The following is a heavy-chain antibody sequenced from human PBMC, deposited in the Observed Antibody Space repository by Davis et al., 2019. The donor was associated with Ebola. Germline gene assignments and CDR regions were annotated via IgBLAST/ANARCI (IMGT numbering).Heavy chain of an antibody. J-gene: IGHJ6*02. D-gene: IGHD2-15*01. V-gene: IGHV4-38-2*02. CDR1: GGSISSGYY. CDR3: ARDHCSGGSCYVYGMDV. CDR2: IYHSGST. Sequence: SETLSLTCTVAGGSISSGYYWGWIRQPPGKGLEWIGSIYHSGSTYYNPSLKSRVTISVDTSKTQFSLKLSSVTAADTAVYYCARDHCSGGSCYVYGMDVWGQGTTVTVSS.